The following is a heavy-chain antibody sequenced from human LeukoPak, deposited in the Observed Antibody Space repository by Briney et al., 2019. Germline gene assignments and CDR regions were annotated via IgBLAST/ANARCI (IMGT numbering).Heavy chain of an antibody. CDR3: ASQKLPDFLRYPWPNY. V-gene: IGHV1-2*02. CDR2: INPNSGGT. D-gene: IGHD2/OR15-2a*01. J-gene: IGHJ4*02. Sequence: GASVKVSCKASGYTFTGYYMHWVRQAPGQGLEWMGWINPNSGGTNYAQKFQGRVTMTRDTSISTAYMELSRLRSDDTAVYYCASQKLPDFLRYPWPNYWGQGTLVTVSS. CDR1: GYTFTGYY.